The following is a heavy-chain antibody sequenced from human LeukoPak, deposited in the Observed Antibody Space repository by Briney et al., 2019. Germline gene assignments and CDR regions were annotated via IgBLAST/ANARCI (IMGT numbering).Heavy chain of an antibody. J-gene: IGHJ3*02. V-gene: IGHV1-69*06. CDR2: IIPIFGTA. Sequence: ASVKVSCKASGYTFTSYGISWVRQAPGQGLEWMGGIIPIFGTANYAQKFQGRVTITADKSTSTAYMELSSLRSEDTAVYYCARDLTGYCSGGSCPSGFDIWGQGTMVTVSS. D-gene: IGHD2-15*01. CDR1: GYTFTSYG. CDR3: ARDLTGYCSGGSCPSGFDI.